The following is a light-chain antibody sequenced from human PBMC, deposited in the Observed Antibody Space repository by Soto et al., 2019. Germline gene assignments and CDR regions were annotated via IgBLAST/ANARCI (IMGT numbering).Light chain of an antibody. J-gene: IGKJ1*01. CDR3: QQYGSSPRT. V-gene: IGKV3-20*01. Sequence: EIVLXQXPXXLSLSPGDRATLSCRASQSVSSNYLAWYQQKPGQAPRLLIYVASIRATGIPDRFSGSGSGADFTLTIRRLEPEDFAVYYCQQYGSSPRTFGQGTKVEIK. CDR2: VAS. CDR1: QSVSSNY.